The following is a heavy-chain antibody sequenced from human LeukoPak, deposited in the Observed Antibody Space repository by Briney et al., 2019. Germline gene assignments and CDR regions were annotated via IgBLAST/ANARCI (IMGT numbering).Heavy chain of an antibody. Sequence: SGGSLRPSCAASGFTVSSNYMSWVRQAPGKGLEWVSVIYSGGSKYYAESVKGRFTISRDNSKNTLYLQMNSLRAEDTAVYYCARALYYDTPAFDIWGQGTMVTVSS. CDR1: GFTVSSNY. CDR3: ARALYYDTPAFDI. CDR2: IYSGGSK. D-gene: IGHD3-22*01. J-gene: IGHJ3*02. V-gene: IGHV3-53*01.